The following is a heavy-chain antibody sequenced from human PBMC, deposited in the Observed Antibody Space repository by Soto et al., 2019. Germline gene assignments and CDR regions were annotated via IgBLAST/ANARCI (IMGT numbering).Heavy chain of an antibody. V-gene: IGHV3-30*18. CDR3: AKDLNLYSGSYYIDY. CDR1: GFIFSSYG. CDR2: ISYDGSNK. J-gene: IGHJ4*02. Sequence: GGSLILSCAASGFIFSSYGMHWVRQAPGKGLEWVAVISYDGSNKYYADSVKGRFTISRDNSKNTLYLQMNSLRAEDTAVYYCAKDLNLYSGSYYIDYWGQGTLVTVS. D-gene: IGHD1-26*01.